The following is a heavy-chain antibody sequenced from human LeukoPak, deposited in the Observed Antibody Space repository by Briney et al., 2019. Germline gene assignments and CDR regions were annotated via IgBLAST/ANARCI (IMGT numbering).Heavy chain of an antibody. D-gene: IGHD1-26*01. Sequence: SETLSLTCTVSGYSISRGYYWGWIRQTPGNGLEWIGSIYHSGSTYYNPSLKSRVTISVDASKNEFSLKLSSVTAADTAVYYCASVGGSFVTFDYWGQGTLVTVSS. J-gene: IGHJ4*02. CDR1: GYSISRGYY. CDR3: ASVGGSFVTFDY. CDR2: IYHSGST. V-gene: IGHV4-38-2*02.